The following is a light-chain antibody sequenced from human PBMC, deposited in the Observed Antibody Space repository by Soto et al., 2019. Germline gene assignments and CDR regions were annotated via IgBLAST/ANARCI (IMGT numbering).Light chain of an antibody. J-gene: IGLJ1*01. CDR3: HSYDSSLSDSV. CDR2: GNT. Sequence: QSVLTQPPSVSGAPGQSVTISCPGRSSNIRAGYDVHWDQQRPGTAPKLLIFGNTNRPSGVPDRFSGSKSGTSASLAITGLQAEDEGDSYCHSYDSSLSDSVFGDGTKVT. V-gene: IGLV1-40*01. CDR1: SSNIRAGYD.